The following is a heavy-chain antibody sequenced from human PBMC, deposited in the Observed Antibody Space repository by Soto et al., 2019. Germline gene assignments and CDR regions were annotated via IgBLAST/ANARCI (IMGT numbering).Heavy chain of an antibody. Sequence: GGSLRLSCAASGFTFSSYAMHWVRQAPGKGLEWVAVISYDGSNKYYADSVKGRFTISRDNSRNTLYLQMNSLRAEGTAVYYCARAVSSSWYLVYYYYYGMDVWGQGTTVTVSS. D-gene: IGHD6-13*01. CDR1: GFTFSSYA. CDR3: ARAVSSSWYLVYYYYYGMDV. CDR2: ISYDGSNK. J-gene: IGHJ6*02. V-gene: IGHV3-30-3*01.